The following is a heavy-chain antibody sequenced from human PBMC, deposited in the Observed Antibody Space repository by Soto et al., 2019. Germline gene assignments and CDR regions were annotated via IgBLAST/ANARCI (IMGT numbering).Heavy chain of an antibody. CDR1: GFTFSDYY. CDR3: ARDRVSYSSSSLFY. CDR2: ISSSGSTI. Sequence: PGGSLRLSCAASGFTFSDYYMSWIRQAPGKGLEWVSYISSSGSTIYYADSVKGRFTISRDNAKNSLYLQMNSLRDEDTAVYYCARDRVSYSSSSLFYWGQGTLVTVSS. J-gene: IGHJ4*02. V-gene: IGHV3-11*04. D-gene: IGHD6-6*01.